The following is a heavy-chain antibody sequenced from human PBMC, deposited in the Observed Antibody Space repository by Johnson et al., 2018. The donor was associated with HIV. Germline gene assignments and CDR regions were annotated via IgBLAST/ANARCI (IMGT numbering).Heavy chain of an antibody. D-gene: IGHD6-6*01. CDR2: ISYDGSNK. V-gene: IGHV3-30*04. Sequence: QVLLVESGGGVVQPGRSLRLSCAASGFTFSSYAMHWVRQAPGKGLEWVAVISYDGSNKYYADSVQGRFTISRDNSKTTLYLQMNSLRAEDTAVYYCARDRRARLPLYAFDIWGQGTMVTVSS. CDR3: ARDRRARLPLYAFDI. CDR1: GFTFSSYA. J-gene: IGHJ3*02.